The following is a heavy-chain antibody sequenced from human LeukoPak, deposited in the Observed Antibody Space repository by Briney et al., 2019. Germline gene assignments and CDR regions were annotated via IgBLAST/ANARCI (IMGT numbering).Heavy chain of an antibody. D-gene: IGHD3-16*01. CDR1: GFTFSSYG. V-gene: IGHV3-30*03. J-gene: IGHJ4*02. CDR2: ISYDGSNK. CDR3: ATLGGGDY. Sequence: PGGSLRLSCAASGFTFSSYGMHWVRQAPGKGLEWVAVISYDGSNKYYADSVKGRFTISRDNSKNTLYLQMNSLRAEDTAVYYCATLGGGDYWGQGTLVTVSS.